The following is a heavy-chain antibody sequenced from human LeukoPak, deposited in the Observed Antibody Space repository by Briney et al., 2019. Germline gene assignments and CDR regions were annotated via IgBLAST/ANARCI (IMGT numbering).Heavy chain of an antibody. D-gene: IGHD1-26*01. V-gene: IGHV4-39*07. CDR3: ARVRSGSYLSRYYYYYYMDV. J-gene: IGHJ6*03. CDR1: GGSISSSNYY. Sequence: SETLSLTCTVSGGSISSSNYYWGWIRQPPGKTLEWIGSIYSSGSTYYNPSLKSRFIIIIDTPKNHFSLTLSSVTAADTAVYYCARVRSGSYLSRYYYYYYMDVWGKGTTVTVSS. CDR2: IYSSGST.